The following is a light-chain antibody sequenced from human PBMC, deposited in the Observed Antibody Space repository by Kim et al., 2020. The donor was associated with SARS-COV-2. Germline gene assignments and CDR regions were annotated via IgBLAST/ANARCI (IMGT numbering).Light chain of an antibody. CDR3: QHYNNWPSYT. CDR1: QSISTY. V-gene: IGKV3-15*01. Sequence: VSPGGTATLSCRASQSISTYLAWYQHKPGQSPRLLIYGASTRATDTPSRFSGSGSGTEFTLTISSLQSEDFAVYYCQHYNNWPSYTFGQGTKLEIK. CDR2: GAS. J-gene: IGKJ2*01.